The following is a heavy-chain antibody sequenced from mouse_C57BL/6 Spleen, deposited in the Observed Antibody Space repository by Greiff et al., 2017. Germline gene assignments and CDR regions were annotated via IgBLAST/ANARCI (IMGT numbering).Heavy chain of an antibody. CDR1: GFTFSDYG. D-gene: IGHD6-1*01. CDR3: ANNPYYYAMDY. CDR2: ISSGSSTI. J-gene: IGHJ4*01. Sequence: DVMLVESGGGLVKPGGSLKLSCAASGFTFSDYGMHWVRQAPEKGLEWVAYISSGSSTIYYADTVKGRFTISRDNAKNTLFLQMTSLRSEDTAMYYCANNPYYYAMDYWGQGTSVTVSS. V-gene: IGHV5-17*01.